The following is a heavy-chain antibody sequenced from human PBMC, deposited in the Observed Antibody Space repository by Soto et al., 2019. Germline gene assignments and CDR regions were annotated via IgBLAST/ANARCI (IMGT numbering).Heavy chain of an antibody. CDR3: ARGGWRHIDY. D-gene: IGHD3-3*01. V-gene: IGHV4-59*08. Sequence: SETLSLTCTVSGGSISVYYWSWIRQPPGKGLEWIGYIYYSGSTNYNPSLRSRVTISVDTSKNQFSLKLSSVTAADTAVYYCARGGWRHIDYWGQGTLVTVSS. CDR2: IYYSGST. J-gene: IGHJ4*02. CDR1: GGSISVYY.